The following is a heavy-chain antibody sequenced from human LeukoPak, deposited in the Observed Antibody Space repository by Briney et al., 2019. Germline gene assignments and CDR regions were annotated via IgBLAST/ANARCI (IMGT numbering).Heavy chain of an antibody. D-gene: IGHD3-22*01. CDR1: GFTFSSYG. J-gene: IGHJ4*02. Sequence: PGRSLRLSCAASGFTFSSYGMHWVRQAPGKGLEWVAVIWYDGSNKYYADSVKGRFTISRDNSKNTLYLQMNSLRAEDTAVYYCAGLRDDSSGYRFDYWGQGTLVTVSS. CDR2: IWYDGSNK. V-gene: IGHV3-33*01. CDR3: AGLRDDSSGYRFDY.